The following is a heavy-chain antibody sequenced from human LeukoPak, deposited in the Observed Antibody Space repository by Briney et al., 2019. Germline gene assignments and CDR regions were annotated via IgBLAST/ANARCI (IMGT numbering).Heavy chain of an antibody. CDR1: GYTFTGYY. J-gene: IGHJ4*02. Sequence: ASVTVSCTASGYTFTGYYMHWVRQAPGQGLEWMGRINPNSGGTNYAQKFQGRVTMTRDTSISTAYMELSRLRSDDTAVYYCARDKNRGYSYGYGLDYWGQGTLVTVSS. V-gene: IGHV1-2*06. CDR2: INPNSGGT. D-gene: IGHD5-18*01. CDR3: ARDKNRGYSYGYGLDY.